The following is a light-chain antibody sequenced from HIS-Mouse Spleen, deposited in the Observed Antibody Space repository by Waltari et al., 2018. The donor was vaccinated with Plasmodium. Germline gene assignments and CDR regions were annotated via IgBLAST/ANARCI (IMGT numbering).Light chain of an antibody. V-gene: IGKV3-15*01. CDR1: QSVSSN. CDR2: GAS. J-gene: IGKJ3*01. CDR3: QQYNNWPFT. Sequence: EIVMTQSPATLSVSPGERPTLSCRASQSVSSNLPWYQRKPGKAPRLLLYGASTRATGIPARFSGSGSGTEFTLTISSLQSEDFAVYCGQQYNNWPFTFGPGTTVDIK.